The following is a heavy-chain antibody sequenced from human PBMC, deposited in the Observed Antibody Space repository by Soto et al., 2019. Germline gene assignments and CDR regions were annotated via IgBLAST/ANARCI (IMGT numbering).Heavy chain of an antibody. J-gene: IGHJ4*02. CDR2: IYPSDSDT. D-gene: IGHD3-3*01. CDR3: ARGGVSTRTFDY. Sequence: GESLKISCKGSGYNFAGYWIAWVRQMPGKGLELMGIIYPSDSDTRYRPSFQGQVTISADKSISSAYLQWSSLRASDTAMYYCARGGVSTRTFDYWGQGTPVTVSS. V-gene: IGHV5-51*01. CDR1: GYNFAGYW.